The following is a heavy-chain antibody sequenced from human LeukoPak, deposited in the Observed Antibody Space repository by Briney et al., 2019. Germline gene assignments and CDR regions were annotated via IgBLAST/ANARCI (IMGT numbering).Heavy chain of an antibody. CDR1: GFTLSSYW. Sequence: PGGSLGLSCAASGFTLSSYWMSWVRQAPGKGLEGVANIKQDGSEKYYVDSVKGRFTISRDNAKNSLYLQMNSLRAEDTAVYYCARDDYSNYVGMLDYWGQGTLVTVSS. V-gene: IGHV3-7*01. J-gene: IGHJ4*02. D-gene: IGHD4-11*01. CDR2: IKQDGSEK. CDR3: ARDDYSNYVGMLDY.